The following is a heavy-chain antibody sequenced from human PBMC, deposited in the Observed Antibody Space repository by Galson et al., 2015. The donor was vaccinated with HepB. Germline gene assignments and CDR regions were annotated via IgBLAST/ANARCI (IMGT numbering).Heavy chain of an antibody. CDR1: GGTFSSYA. V-gene: IGHV1-69*06. CDR3: AREAARRYYFDY. J-gene: IGHJ4*01. D-gene: IGHD6-6*01. CDR2: IIPIFGTA. Sequence: SVKVSCKASGGTFSSYAISWVRQAPGQGLEWMGVIIPIFGTANYSQKFQGRVTITADKSTSTAYMALSSLRSEDTAVYYCAREAARRYYFDYWGQGTLVTVSS.